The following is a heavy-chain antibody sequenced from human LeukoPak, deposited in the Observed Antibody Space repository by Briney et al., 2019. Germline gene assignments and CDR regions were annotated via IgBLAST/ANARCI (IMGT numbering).Heavy chain of an antibody. J-gene: IGHJ3*02. CDR1: GYTFTSYG. Sequence: ASVKVSCKASGYTFTSYGISWVRQAPGQGLEWMGWISAYNGNTNYAQKLQGRVTMTTDTSTSTAYMGLRSLRSDDTAVYYCARDGIWFGELFDAFDIWGQGTMVTVSS. D-gene: IGHD3-10*01. V-gene: IGHV1-18*04. CDR3: ARDGIWFGELFDAFDI. CDR2: ISAYNGNT.